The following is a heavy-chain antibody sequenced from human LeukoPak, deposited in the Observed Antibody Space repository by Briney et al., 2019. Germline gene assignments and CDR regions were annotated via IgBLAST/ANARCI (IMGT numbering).Heavy chain of an antibody. Sequence: PGGSLRLSRAASGFTFSDYAMHWVRQAPGKGLDWVALISYDGSDRYYADSVKGRFTISRDNSKNTLYLQMNSLRPEDTAVYYCAKVRVVFNWNYAYYFDYWGQGTLVTVSS. CDR3: AKVRVVFNWNYAYYFDY. J-gene: IGHJ4*02. CDR1: GFTFSDYA. V-gene: IGHV3-30*18. CDR2: ISYDGSDR. D-gene: IGHD1-7*01.